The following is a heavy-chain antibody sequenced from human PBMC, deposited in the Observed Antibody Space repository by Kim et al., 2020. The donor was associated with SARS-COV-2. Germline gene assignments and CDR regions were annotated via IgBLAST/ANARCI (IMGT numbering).Heavy chain of an antibody. J-gene: IGHJ4*02. D-gene: IGHD6-19*01. Sequence: GESLKISCKGSGYSFTSYWIGWVRQMPGKGLEWMGIIYPGDSDTRYSPSFQGQVTISADKSISTAYLQWSSLKASDTAMYYCARGMGGAVARAYYFDYWGQGTLVTVSS. CDR2: IYPGDSDT. V-gene: IGHV5-51*01. CDR3: ARGMGGAVARAYYFDY. CDR1: GYSFTSYW.